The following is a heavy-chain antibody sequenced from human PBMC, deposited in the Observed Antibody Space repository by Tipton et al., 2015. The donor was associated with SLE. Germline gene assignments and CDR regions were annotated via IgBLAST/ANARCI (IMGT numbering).Heavy chain of an antibody. CDR1: GGSFSSYY. J-gene: IGHJ5*02. V-gene: IGHV4-4*07. Sequence: TLSLTCAVSGGSFSSYYWSWIPQPAGKGLEWIGRVYNNGAATYNPSLKSRVTLSVDRSTDQFFLNVISVTDADTAVYYCARVREYSVSNSWFDPWGQGILVTVSS. CDR3: ARVREYSVSNSWFDP. D-gene: IGHD5/OR15-5a*01. CDR2: VYNNGAA.